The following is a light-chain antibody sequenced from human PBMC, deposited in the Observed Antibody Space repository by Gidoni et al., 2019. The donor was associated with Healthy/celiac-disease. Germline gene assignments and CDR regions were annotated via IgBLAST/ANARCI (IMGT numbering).Light chain of an antibody. J-gene: IGKJ4*01. CDR1: QSVSSSY. V-gene: IGKV3-20*01. Sequence: EMVLTQSPGTLSLSPGKRATLSCRASQSVSSSYFAWYQQKPGQAPRLLIYGASSRANGIPDRFSGSGSGTDFTLTISRLEPEDFAVYYCQQYGSSPLTFGGGTKVEIK. CDR2: GAS. CDR3: QQYGSSPLT.